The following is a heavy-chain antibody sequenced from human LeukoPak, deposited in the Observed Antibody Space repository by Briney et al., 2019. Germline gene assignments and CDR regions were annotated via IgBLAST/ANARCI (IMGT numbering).Heavy chain of an antibody. CDR3: AKRYGYYFDY. V-gene: IGHV3-23*01. J-gene: IGHJ4*02. CDR2: ISGSGGST. D-gene: IGHD1-1*01. Sequence: PGGSLRLSCAASGFTFSDYYMTWIRQAPGKGLEWVSTISGSGGSTYYADSVKGRFTISRDNSKNTLYLQMNSLRAEDTAVYYCAKRYGYYFDYWGQGTLVTVSS. CDR1: GFTFSDYY.